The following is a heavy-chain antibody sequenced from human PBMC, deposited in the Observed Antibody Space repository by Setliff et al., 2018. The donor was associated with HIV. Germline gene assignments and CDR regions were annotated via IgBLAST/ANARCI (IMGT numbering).Heavy chain of an antibody. Sequence: SETLSLTCTVSGGFISTYHWTWIRQSPGKGLEWIGHVSYSGSTNYNPSLKGRVTISVDTSKNHFSLNLNSVTAADTAIYYCARRRPPPSGMYSSYYMDVWGKGTAVTVSS. CDR3: ARRRPPPSGMYSSYYMDV. CDR1: GGFISTYH. V-gene: IGHV4-59*08. CDR2: VSYSGST. J-gene: IGHJ6*03. D-gene: IGHD1-26*01.